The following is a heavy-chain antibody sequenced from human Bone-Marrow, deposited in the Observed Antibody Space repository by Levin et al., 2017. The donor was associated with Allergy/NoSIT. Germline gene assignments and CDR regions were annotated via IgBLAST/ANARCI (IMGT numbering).Heavy chain of an antibody. Sequence: SETLSLTCAVSGGSISSSNWWSWVRQPPGKGLEWIGEIYHSGSTNYNPSLKSRVTISVDKSKNQFSLKLSSVTAADTAVYYCASSLGNGDYALGFDYWGQGTLVTVSS. D-gene: IGHD4-17*01. CDR3: ASSLGNGDYALGFDY. CDR1: GGSISSSNW. V-gene: IGHV4-4*02. CDR2: IYHSGST. J-gene: IGHJ4*02.